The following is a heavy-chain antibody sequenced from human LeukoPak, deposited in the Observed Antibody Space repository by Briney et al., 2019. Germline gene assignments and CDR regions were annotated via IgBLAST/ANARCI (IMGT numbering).Heavy chain of an antibody. CDR1: GFTFSSYA. Sequence: GRSLRLSCAASGFTFSSYAMHWVRQAPGKGLEWVAVISYDGSNKYYADSVKGRFTISRDNSKNTLYLQMNSLRAEDTAVYYCARGVGDSGGYYFDYWGQGTLVTVSS. CDR3: ARGVGDSGGYYFDY. CDR2: ISYDGSNK. D-gene: IGHD3-22*01. J-gene: IGHJ4*02. V-gene: IGHV3-30-3*01.